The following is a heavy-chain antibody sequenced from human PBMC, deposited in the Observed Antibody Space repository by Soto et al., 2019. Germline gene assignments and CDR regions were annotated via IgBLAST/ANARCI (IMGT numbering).Heavy chain of an antibody. V-gene: IGHV4-39*02. CDR2: IYYSGST. D-gene: IGHD2-8*01. CDR1: GGSISSSCYY. J-gene: IGHJ4*02. Sequence: QLQLQESGPGLVKPSETLSLTCTVSGGSISSSCYYWGWIRQPPGKGLEWIGSIYYSGSTYYNPSLKSRSTIAVATSNNHFSLKIGAVTAADSAVYYCASQGREVLVLMVYAMWAFDYWGQGTLVTVSS. CDR3: ASQGREVLVLMVYAMWAFDY.